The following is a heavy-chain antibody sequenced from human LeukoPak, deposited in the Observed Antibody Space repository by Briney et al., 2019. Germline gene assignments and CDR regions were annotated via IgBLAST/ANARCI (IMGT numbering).Heavy chain of an antibody. Sequence: ASVKVSCKASGYTFTSYGISWVRQAPGQGLEWMGWINPNSGGTNYAQKFQGRVTITRNTSISTAYMELSSLRSEDTAVYYCARGIRTTIFGVVIRLYYFDYWGQGTLVTVSS. CDR2: INPNSGGT. J-gene: IGHJ4*02. CDR3: ARGIRTTIFGVVIRLYYFDY. CDR1: GYTFTSYG. D-gene: IGHD3-3*01. V-gene: IGHV1-8*03.